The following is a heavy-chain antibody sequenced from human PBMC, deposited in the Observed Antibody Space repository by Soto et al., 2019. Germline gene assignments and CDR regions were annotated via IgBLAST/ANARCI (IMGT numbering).Heavy chain of an antibody. CDR2: IYHSGST. D-gene: IGHD2-15*01. CDR1: GGSISSGGYS. CDR3: ARDGCSGGSCYLFDL. Sequence: QLQLQESGSGLVKPSQTLSLTCAVSGGSISSGGYSWSWIRQPPGKGLEWIGYIYHSGSTYYNPCLKGRVTISVDRSKNQFALKLSSVTAADTAVYYCARDGCSGGSCYLFDLWGRGTLVTVSS. V-gene: IGHV4-30-2*01. J-gene: IGHJ2*01.